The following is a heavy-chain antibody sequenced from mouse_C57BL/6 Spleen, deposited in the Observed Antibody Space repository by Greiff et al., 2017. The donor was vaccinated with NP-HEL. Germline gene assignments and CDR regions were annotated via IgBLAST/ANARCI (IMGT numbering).Heavy chain of an antibody. CDR1: GFPFRSYT. V-gene: IGHV5-9*01. CDR2: LSGGGGNT. J-gene: IGHJ4*01. CDR3: ARVNWDDYAMDY. Sequence: DVMLVESGGGLVKPGGSLKLSCAASGFPFRSYTMSLVRQTPEKRLAWVATLSGGGGNTYSPDSVKGRFTISRDNAKNTLYLQMSSLRSEDTALYYCARVNWDDYAMDYWGQGTSVTVSS. D-gene: IGHD4-1*01.